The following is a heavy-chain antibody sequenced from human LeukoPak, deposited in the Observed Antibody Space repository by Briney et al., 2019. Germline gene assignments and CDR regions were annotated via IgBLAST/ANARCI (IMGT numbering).Heavy chain of an antibody. CDR1: GFTFDDYT. J-gene: IGHJ5*02. Sequence: GGSLRLSCAASGFTFDDYTMHWVRQAPGKGLEWVSAISGSGGSTYYADSVKGRFTISRDNSKNTLYLQMNSLRAEDTAVYYCAKTMVRGVTGPFDPWGQGTLVTVSS. V-gene: IGHV3-23*01. D-gene: IGHD3-10*01. CDR3: AKTMVRGVTGPFDP. CDR2: ISGSGGST.